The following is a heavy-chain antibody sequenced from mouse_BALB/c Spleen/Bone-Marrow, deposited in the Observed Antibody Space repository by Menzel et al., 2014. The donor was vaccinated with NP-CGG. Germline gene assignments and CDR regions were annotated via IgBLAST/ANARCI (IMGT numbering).Heavy chain of an antibody. V-gene: IGHV1-80*01. D-gene: IGHD2-2*01. CDR2: IYPGDGDT. Sequence: VKLMESGAELVRPGSSVKISCKASGYAFSSYWMSWVKQRPGQGLEWIGQIYPGDGDTNYNGKFKGKATLTADKSSSTAYIQLSSLTSEDSAVYFCARWLPAMDYWGQGTSVTVSS. CDR3: ARWLPAMDY. J-gene: IGHJ4*01. CDR1: GYAFSSYW.